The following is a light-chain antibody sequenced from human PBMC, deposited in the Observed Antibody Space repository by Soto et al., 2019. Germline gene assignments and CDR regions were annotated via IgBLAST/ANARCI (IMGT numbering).Light chain of an antibody. V-gene: IGKV1-5*03. Sequence: DIQMTQSPSTLSASVGDRVTITCRASQGIGSWLAWYQQKQGKAPKLLSYKASSLESGDPSRFSGSGSGTEFTLTISSLQPDDFATYYCQHANSYSITFGQGTRLEIK. CDR1: QGIGSW. J-gene: IGKJ5*01. CDR2: KAS. CDR3: QHANSYSIT.